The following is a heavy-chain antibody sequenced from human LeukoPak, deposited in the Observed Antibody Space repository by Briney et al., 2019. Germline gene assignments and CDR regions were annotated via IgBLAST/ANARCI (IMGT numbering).Heavy chain of an antibody. J-gene: IGHJ4*02. CDR1: GFTFSSHG. Sequence: HTGGSLRLSCAASGFTFSSHGMHWVRQAPGKGLEWVAVIWYDGSNKYYADSVKGRFTISRDNSKNTLYLQMNSLRAEDTAVYYCARERDIVVVPAAMDFDYWGQGTLVTVSS. D-gene: IGHD2-2*01. CDR2: IWYDGSNK. CDR3: ARERDIVVVPAAMDFDY. V-gene: IGHV3-33*01.